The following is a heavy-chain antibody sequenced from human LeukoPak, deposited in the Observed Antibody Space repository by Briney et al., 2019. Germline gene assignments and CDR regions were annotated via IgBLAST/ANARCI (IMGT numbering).Heavy chain of an antibody. Sequence: GGSLRLSCAASGFTFSTYSMNWVRQAPGKGLEWVSSISSRSTYIYYADSMKGRFTISRDNTKNSLYLQMNSLRAEDTAVYYCARGVGCSGGSRYFNYWGQGTLVTISS. V-gene: IGHV3-21*01. D-gene: IGHD2-15*01. CDR1: GFTFSTYS. CDR3: ARGVGCSGGSRYFNY. CDR2: ISSRSTYI. J-gene: IGHJ4*02.